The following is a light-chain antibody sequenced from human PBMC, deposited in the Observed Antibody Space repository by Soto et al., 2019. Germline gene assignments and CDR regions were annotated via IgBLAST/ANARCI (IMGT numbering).Light chain of an antibody. Sequence: EIVLTQSPGTLSLSPGERATLSCRASQSISTSYLAWHQQKPGQSPRLHIYGASIRATGIPDRFSGSVSGTDFTLTISRLEPEDFSVYYCQHYHYSPPWTFGQGTKVEIK. V-gene: IGKV3-20*01. CDR1: QSISTSY. CDR3: QHYHYSPPWT. CDR2: GAS. J-gene: IGKJ1*01.